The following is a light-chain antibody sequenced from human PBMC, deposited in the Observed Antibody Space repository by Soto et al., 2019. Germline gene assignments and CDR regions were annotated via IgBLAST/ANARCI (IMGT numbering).Light chain of an antibody. CDR2: DAS. CDR3: QQYNSYSPWT. Sequence: DIQMTQSPSSLSASVGDRVNISCRASQGIGNALGWYQQKPGKPPKLLIYDASSLESGVPSRFSGIVSGTEFPLTISSLQPDDFATYYCQQYNSYSPWTFVQGTKVDIK. V-gene: IGKV1-17*01. CDR1: QGIGNA. J-gene: IGKJ1*01.